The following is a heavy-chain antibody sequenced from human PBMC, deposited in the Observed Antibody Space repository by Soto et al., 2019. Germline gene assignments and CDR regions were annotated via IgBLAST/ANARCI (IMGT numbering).Heavy chain of an antibody. CDR1: GDSVSSNSAA. V-gene: IGHV6-1*01. CDR2: TYYRSKWYN. D-gene: IGHD3-22*01. J-gene: IGHJ4*02. Sequence: SHTLSLTCAISGDSVSSNSAAWNWIRQSPSRGLEWLGRTYYRSKWYNDYAVSVKSRITINPDTSKNQFSLQLNSVTPEDTAVYYCARDRYYYDSSGYFNFDYWGQGTLVTVS. CDR3: ARDRYYYDSSGYFNFDY.